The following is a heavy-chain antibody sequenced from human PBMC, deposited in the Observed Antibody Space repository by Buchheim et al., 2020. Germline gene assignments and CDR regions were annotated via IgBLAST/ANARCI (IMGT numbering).Heavy chain of an antibody. Sequence: EVQLLESGGGLAQPGGSLRLSCAASGFTFSSYSMIWVRQAPGKGLEWVSTFSGGGGDPYYADSVKGRFTIPRDDSKNTLYLQMNSLRAEDTAVYYCARRTILSGYYFDYWGQGTL. J-gene: IGHJ4*02. CDR2: FSGGGGDP. CDR1: GFTFSSYS. CDR3: ARRTILSGYYFDY. V-gene: IGHV3-23*01. D-gene: IGHD1-1*01.